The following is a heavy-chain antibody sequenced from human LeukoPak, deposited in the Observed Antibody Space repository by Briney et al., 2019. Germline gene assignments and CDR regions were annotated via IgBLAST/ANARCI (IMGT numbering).Heavy chain of an antibody. D-gene: IGHD6-19*01. CDR1: GYTFTSYY. Sequence: ASVKVSCKASGYTFTSYYMHWVRQAPGQGLEWMGIINPSGGSTSYAQKFQGRVTMTTDTSTSTAYMELRSLRSDDTAVYYCARVGIAVAGAQIIDYWGQGTLVTVSS. CDR3: ARVGIAVAGAQIIDY. V-gene: IGHV1-46*01. CDR2: INPSGGST. J-gene: IGHJ4*02.